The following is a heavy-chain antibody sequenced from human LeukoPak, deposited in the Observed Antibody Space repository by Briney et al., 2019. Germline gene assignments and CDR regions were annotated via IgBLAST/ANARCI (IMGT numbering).Heavy chain of an antibody. CDR2: ISWNSGSI. Sequence: GGSLRLSCAASGFTFDDYAMHWVRQAPGKGLEWVSGISWNSGSIGYADSVKGRFTISRDNAENSLYLQMNSLRAEDTALYYCAKDMAEVTVAAAIDYWGQGTLVTVSS. CDR1: GFTFDDYA. V-gene: IGHV3-9*01. CDR3: AKDMAEVTVAAAIDY. D-gene: IGHD6-13*01. J-gene: IGHJ4*02.